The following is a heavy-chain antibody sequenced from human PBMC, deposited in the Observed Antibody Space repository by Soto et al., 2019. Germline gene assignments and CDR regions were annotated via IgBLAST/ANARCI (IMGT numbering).Heavy chain of an antibody. J-gene: IGHJ4*02. CDR1: GGLFSSYA. V-gene: IGHV1-69*01. CDR3: ARGVSCYVWLNEF. D-gene: IGHD3-16*01. Sequence: QEQLVQSGAEVKKSGSSVKVSCKDTGGLFSSYAVSWVRQAPGQGLEWMGGIIHVFDTVYYAQKFQGRVTITADESTNTASMELSSLRSEDTAMYYCARGVSCYVWLNEFWGQGTLVTVSS. CDR2: IIHVFDTV.